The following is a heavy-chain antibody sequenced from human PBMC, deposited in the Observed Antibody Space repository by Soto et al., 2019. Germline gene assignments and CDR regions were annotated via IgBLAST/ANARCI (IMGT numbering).Heavy chain of an antibody. CDR2: IIPIFGTA. V-gene: IGHV1-69*06. J-gene: IGHJ4*02. CDR1: GGTFSSYA. D-gene: IGHD3-22*01. CDR3: ARHISYDSSGYYYFDY. Sequence: SVKVSCKASGGTFSSYAISWARQAPGQGLEWMGGIIPIFGTANYAQKFQGRVTITADKSTSTAYMELSSLRSEDTAVYYCARHISYDSSGYYYFDYWGQGTLVTVSS.